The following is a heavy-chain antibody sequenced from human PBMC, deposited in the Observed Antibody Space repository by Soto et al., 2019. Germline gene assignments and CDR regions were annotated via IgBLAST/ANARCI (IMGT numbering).Heavy chain of an antibody. CDR1: GYTFTSYD. D-gene: IGHD2-2*02. V-gene: IGHV1-8*01. CDR3: STPGIGYCSSPGCDKIPEYYYGMDV. CDR2: MNPNSGNT. Sequence: GASVKVSCKASGYTFTSYDNNWVRQATGQGLEWTGWMNPNSGNTGYAQKFQGRVTMTRNPSLRTAYMEPSRLRSEYTAVYYCSTPGIGYCSSPGCDKIPEYYYGMDVWRQGTTVTVSS. J-gene: IGHJ6*02.